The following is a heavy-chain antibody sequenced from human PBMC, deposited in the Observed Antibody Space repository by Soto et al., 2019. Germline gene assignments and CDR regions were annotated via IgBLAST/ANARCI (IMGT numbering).Heavy chain of an antibody. Sequence: SVKVSCKASGGTFSSYAISWVRQAPGQGLEWMGGIIPIFGTANYAQKFQGRVTITADESTSTAYMELSSLRSEDTAVYYCARGVAGDIVLMVYPYYYYYGMDVWGQGTTVTVSS. CDR1: GGTFSSYA. V-gene: IGHV1-69*13. D-gene: IGHD2-8*01. CDR2: IIPIFGTA. J-gene: IGHJ6*02. CDR3: ARGVAGDIVLMVYPYYYYYGMDV.